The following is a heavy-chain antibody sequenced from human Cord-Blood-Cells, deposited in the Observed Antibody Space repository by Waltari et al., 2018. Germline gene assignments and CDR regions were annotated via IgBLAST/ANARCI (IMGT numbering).Heavy chain of an antibody. D-gene: IGHD6-19*01. J-gene: IGHJ1*01. CDR2: IYYSGST. V-gene: IGHV4-39*07. CDR3: ARSIAVAGTYFQH. Sequence: QLQLQESGPGLVKPSETLSLTCTVSGGSISSSSYYWGWIRQPPGKGLEWIGSIYYSGSTYYNPSLKMRVTISVDTAKNQFSLKLSAVTAADTAVYYCARSIAVAGTYFQHWGQGTLVTVSS. CDR1: GGSISSSSYY.